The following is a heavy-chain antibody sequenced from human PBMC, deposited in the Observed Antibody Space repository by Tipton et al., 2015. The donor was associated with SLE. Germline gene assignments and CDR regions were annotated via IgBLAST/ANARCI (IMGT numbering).Heavy chain of an antibody. CDR1: GGSFSGYY. Sequence: TLSLTCAVYGGSFSGYYWSWIRQPPGKGLEWIGEINHSGSTNYNPSLKSRVTMSVDKSKNQFSLNLRSVTASDTAVYYCARQILVQYFDHWGQGSLVTVSS. CDR3: ARQILVQYFDH. D-gene: IGHD1-1*01. J-gene: IGHJ4*02. CDR2: INHSGST. V-gene: IGHV4-34*01.